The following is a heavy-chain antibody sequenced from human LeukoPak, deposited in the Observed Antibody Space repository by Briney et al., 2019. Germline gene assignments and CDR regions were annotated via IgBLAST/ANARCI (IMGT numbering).Heavy chain of an antibody. J-gene: IGHJ4*02. CDR3: ASSLGPRDY. Sequence: GSLRLSCAASGFTFSSYESNWVREAPGKGLEWISYISSTSYSIYYADSVKGRFTISRDNAKNALYLQMDSLRVEDTALYYCASSLGPRDYWGQGILVTVSS. D-gene: IGHD7-27*01. CDR1: GFTFSSYE. V-gene: IGHV3-48*03. CDR2: ISSTSYSI.